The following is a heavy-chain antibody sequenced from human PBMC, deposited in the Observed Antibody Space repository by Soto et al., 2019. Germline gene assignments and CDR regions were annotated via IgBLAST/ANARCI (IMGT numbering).Heavy chain of an antibody. CDR2: IYYTGSTT. Sequence: PSETLSLTCTDSGGSISSYYWSWIRQPPGKGLEWIGYIYYTGSTTKYNPSLKSRVTISVDTSKNQFSLKLSSVTAADTAVYYCARVADGWEAYYFDYWGQGTLVTVSS. D-gene: IGHD1-26*01. J-gene: IGHJ4*02. CDR3: ARVADGWEAYYFDY. V-gene: IGHV4-59*01. CDR1: GGSISSYY.